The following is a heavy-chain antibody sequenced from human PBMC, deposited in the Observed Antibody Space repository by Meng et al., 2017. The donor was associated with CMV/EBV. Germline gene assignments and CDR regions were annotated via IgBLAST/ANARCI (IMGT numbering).Heavy chain of an antibody. D-gene: IGHD3-3*01. Sequence: QVQLVQSGAEVKKPGAAGKVSCKAAGYTFTGYGIHWVRQAPGQRLEWMGWINAGDGNRKYSQKFQDRVTITRDTSASTAYMELSSLRSEDTAVYYCARGNGVAHDYWGQGTLVTVSS. CDR3: ARGNGVAHDY. CDR1: GYTFTGYG. CDR2: INAGDGNR. J-gene: IGHJ4*02. V-gene: IGHV1-3*01.